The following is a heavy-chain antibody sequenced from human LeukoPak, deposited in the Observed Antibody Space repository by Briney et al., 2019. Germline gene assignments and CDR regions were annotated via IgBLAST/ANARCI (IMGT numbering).Heavy chain of an antibody. J-gene: IGHJ4*02. CDR1: GFTFSSYA. CDR3: AKDRMVYDILTALVDY. CDR2: ISGSGGST. D-gene: IGHD3-9*01. V-gene: IGHV3-23*01. Sequence: SLRLSCAASGFTFSSYAMSWVRQAPGKGLEWVSAISGSGGSTYYADSVKGRFTISRDNSKNTLYLQMNSLRAEDTAVYYCAKDRMVYDILTALVDYWGQGTLVTVSS.